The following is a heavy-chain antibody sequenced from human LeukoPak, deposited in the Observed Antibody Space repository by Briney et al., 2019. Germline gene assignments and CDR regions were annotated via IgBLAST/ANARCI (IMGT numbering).Heavy chain of an antibody. D-gene: IGHD6-13*01. J-gene: IGHJ6*03. CDR3: AKARAAPGPYYYYYMDV. CDR2: ISWDGGST. Sequence: GGSLRLSCAASGFTFDDYAMHWVRQAPGKGLEWVSLISWDGGSTYYADSVKGRFTISRDNSKNSLYLQMNSLRAEDTALYYCAKARAAPGPYYYYYMDVWGKGTTVTVSS. V-gene: IGHV3-43D*03. CDR1: GFTFDDYA.